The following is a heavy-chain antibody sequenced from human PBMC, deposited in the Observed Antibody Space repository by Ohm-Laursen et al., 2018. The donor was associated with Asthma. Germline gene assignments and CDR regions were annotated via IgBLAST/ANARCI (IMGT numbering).Heavy chain of an antibody. D-gene: IGHD3-9*01. J-gene: IGHJ4*02. CDR3: AREDFDWPPGYCDY. CDR2: IYYSGST. Sequence: TLSLTCTVSGGSISNGSYFWSWIRQPPGKGLEWVGHIYYSGSTYYNPSLKSRVTISIDTSKNQFSLKLSSVTAADTAVYYCAREDFDWPPGYCDYWGQGTLVTVSS. CDR1: GGSISNGSYF. V-gene: IGHV4-31*03.